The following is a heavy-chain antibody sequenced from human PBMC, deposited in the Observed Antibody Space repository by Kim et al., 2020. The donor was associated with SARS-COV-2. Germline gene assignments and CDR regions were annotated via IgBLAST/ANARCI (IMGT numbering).Heavy chain of an antibody. D-gene: IGHD3-10*01. Sequence: GGSLRLSCAASGFTFSSHWMSWVRQAPGKGLEWVANIKQDVSEKFYVDSVKGRFTISRDNADNSLHLQMNSLRAEDTAIYYCARVVWSSAGGPLDYWGQGTLVTVSS. CDR1: GFTFSSHW. CDR3: ARVVWSSAGGPLDY. J-gene: IGHJ4*02. CDR2: IKQDVSEK. V-gene: IGHV3-7*03.